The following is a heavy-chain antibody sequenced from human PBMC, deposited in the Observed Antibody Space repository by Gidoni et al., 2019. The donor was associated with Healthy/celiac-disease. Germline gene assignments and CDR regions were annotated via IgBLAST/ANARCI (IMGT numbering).Heavy chain of an antibody. J-gene: IGHJ3*01. CDR2: INHSGST. V-gene: IGHV4-34*01. Sequence: QVQLQQWGAGLLKPSEPLSLTCAVYGGSFSGYYWSWIRQPPGKGLEGMGEINHSGSTNYNPALKSRVTISVETSKNKFSLKLSAVTAADTAVYDCARAGSAGWGQGTMVTVSS. CDR3: ARAGSAG. CDR1: GGSFSGYY.